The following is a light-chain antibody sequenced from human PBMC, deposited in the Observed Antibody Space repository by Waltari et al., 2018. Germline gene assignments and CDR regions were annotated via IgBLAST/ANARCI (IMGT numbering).Light chain of an antibody. CDR1: QYISSW. CDR2: KAS. CDR3: QQYNTYPLT. V-gene: IGKV1-5*03. J-gene: IGKJ5*01. Sequence: DIPMTQSPSTLSASVGDRVTITCRASQYISSWLAWYQQKPGKAPKLLIYKASILESGVPSRFSSSESGTEFTLTISSLQPDDFATYYCQQYNTYPLTFGQGTRLEI.